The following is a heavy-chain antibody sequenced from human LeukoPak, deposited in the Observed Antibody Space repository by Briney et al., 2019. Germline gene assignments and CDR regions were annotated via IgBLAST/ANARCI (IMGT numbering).Heavy chain of an antibody. CDR3: ASTSEARFLEWLLPNY. D-gene: IGHD3-3*01. CDR2: ISGSGGST. J-gene: IGHJ4*02. V-gene: IGHV3-23*01. Sequence: PGGSLRLSCAASGFTFSSYAMSWVRQAPGKGLEWVSAISGSGGSTYYADSVKGRFTISRDNSKNTLYLQMNSLRAEDTAVYYCASTSEARFLEWLLPNYWGQGTLVTVSS. CDR1: GFTFSSYA.